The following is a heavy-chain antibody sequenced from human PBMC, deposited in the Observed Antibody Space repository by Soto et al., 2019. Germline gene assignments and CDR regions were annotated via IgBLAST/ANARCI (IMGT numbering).Heavy chain of an antibody. D-gene: IGHD6-6*01. CDR3: ARGSSIAGLYYGMDV. CDR1: GGSIRSGDYY. V-gene: IGHV4-31*03. CDR2: NYYSGIT. Sequence: SETLSLTCTVSGGSIRSGDYYWSWIRQHPGKGLEWIGYNYYSGITYYNPSLKSRVTISLDTSKNQFSLKLSSVTAADTAVYYCARGSSIAGLYYGMDVWGQGTTVTVSS. J-gene: IGHJ6*02.